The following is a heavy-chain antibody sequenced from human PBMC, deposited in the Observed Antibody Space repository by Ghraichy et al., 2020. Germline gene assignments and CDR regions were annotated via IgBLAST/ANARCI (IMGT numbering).Heavy chain of an antibody. V-gene: IGHV4-61*01. Sequence: SQTLSLTCNVSGGSVTSGNYYWSWIRQPPGKGLQWVGYIYYTGTTSYNPSLQSRVTISADASNNQFSLKVRSVTAADTAIYYCARWRDGTTLDGPWGQGILVTVSS. CDR3: ARWRDGTTLDGP. CDR2: IYYTGTT. CDR1: GGSVTSGNYY. J-gene: IGHJ5*02. D-gene: IGHD1-1*01.